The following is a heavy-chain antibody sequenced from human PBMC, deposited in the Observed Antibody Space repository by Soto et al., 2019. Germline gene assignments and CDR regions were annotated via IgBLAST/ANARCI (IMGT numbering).Heavy chain of an antibody. D-gene: IGHD3-22*01. Sequence: XDTLFLTCSVYGLSFSGHSWTWIRQSPGKGLEWIGDINHSGRVNYSPSLKSRVTISLDTSKNQFSLTLSAVTAADTAMYYCSTRAYDTNGYYRFDHWGQGTLVTVSS. CDR3: STRAYDTNGYYRFDH. CDR1: GLSFSGHS. J-gene: IGHJ5*01. CDR2: INHSGRV. V-gene: IGHV4-34*01.